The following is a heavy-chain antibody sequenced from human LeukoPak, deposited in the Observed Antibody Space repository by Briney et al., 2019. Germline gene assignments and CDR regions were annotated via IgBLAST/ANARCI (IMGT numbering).Heavy chain of an antibody. CDR1: GGSISSSSYY. D-gene: IGHD6-6*01. V-gene: IGHV4-39*07. CDR3: ARGRRGGIAARPGFFVWFDP. CDR2: IYYSGST. J-gene: IGHJ5*02. Sequence: PSETLSLTCTVSGGSISSSSYYWGWIRQPPGKGLEWIGSIYYSGSTYYNPSLKSRVTISVDTSKNQFSLKLSSVTAADTAVYYCARGRRGGIAARPGFFVWFDPWGQGTLVTVSS.